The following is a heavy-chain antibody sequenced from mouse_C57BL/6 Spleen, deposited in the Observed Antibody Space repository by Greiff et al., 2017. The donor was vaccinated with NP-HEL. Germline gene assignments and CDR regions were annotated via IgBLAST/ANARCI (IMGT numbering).Heavy chain of an antibody. CDR3: AREESSYGYSYYAMDY. Sequence: EVMLVESGGGLVKPGGSLKLSCAASGFTFSSYAMSWVRQTPEKRLEWVATISDGGSYTYYPDNVKGRFTISRDNAKNNLYLQMSHLKSEDTAMYYLAREESSYGYSYYAMDYWGQGTSVTVSS. D-gene: IGHD2-2*01. CDR1: GFTFSSYA. J-gene: IGHJ4*01. CDR2: ISDGGSYT. V-gene: IGHV5-4*01.